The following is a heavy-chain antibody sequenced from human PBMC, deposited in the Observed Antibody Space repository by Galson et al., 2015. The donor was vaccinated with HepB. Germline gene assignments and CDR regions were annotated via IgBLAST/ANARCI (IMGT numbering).Heavy chain of an antibody. CDR2: IKQDGSEK. J-gene: IGHJ5*02. CDR3: ARDPDLSFFCTSASCYKAWFDP. V-gene: IGHV3-7*01. CDR1: GFTFSTYW. D-gene: IGHD2-2*02. Sequence: SLRLSCAASGFTFSTYWMTWVRQAPGKGLEWVANIKQDGSEKHYVDSVKGRFTISRDNAKNSLYLQMNSLRAEDTAVYYCARDPDLSFFCTSASCYKAWFDPWGQGTPVTVSS.